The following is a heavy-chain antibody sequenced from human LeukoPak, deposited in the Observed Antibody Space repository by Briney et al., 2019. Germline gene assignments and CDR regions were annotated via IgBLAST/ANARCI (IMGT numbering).Heavy chain of an antibody. CDR2: IKQDGSEK. CDR3: ARKVVVAATNWFDP. CDR1: GFTFSNYW. D-gene: IGHD2-15*01. Sequence: GGSLRLSCAASGFTFSNYWMTWVRQAPGKGLEWVASIKQDGSEKYYVDSVKGRFTISRDNAKNSLYLQMNSLRAEDTAVYYCARKVVVAATNWFDPWGEGTLVTVSP. V-gene: IGHV3-7*03. J-gene: IGHJ5*02.